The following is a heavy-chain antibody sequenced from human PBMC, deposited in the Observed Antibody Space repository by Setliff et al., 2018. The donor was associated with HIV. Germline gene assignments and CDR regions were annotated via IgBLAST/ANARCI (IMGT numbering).Heavy chain of an antibody. J-gene: IGHJ6*02. CDR2: ISAYNGNT. V-gene: IGHV1-18*01. CDR1: GYTFTTYG. Sequence: ASVKVSCKPSGYTFTTYGLSWVRQAPGQGLEWMGWISAYNGNTNYAHNLQGRVTMTTDTSTRTAYMELRSLTSDDTAAYFCARLGSGWSDSYYYAMDVWGQGTTVTVSS. D-gene: IGHD6-19*01. CDR3: ARLGSGWSDSYYYAMDV.